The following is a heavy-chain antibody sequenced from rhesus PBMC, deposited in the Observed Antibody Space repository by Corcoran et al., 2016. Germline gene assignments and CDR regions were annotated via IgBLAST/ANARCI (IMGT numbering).Heavy chain of an antibody. J-gene: IGHJ4*01. CDR3: ASWAGEYFDY. CDR2: LSGNRGRP. V-gene: IGHV4-99*01. Sequence: QVQLQESGPGLVKPSETLSLTCAVSGYYGSSGYYWGWIRQPPGKGLEYIAYLSGNRGRPYDNPSLKSRVTISKDTSKTQFSLRLSSVTAADTAVYYCASWAGEYFDYWGQGVLVTVSS. CDR1: GYYGSSGYY. D-gene: IGHD6-31*01.